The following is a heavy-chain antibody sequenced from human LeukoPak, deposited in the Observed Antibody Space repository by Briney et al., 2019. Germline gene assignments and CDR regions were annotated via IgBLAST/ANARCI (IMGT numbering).Heavy chain of an antibody. CDR1: GYTLTELS. CDR2: FDPEDGET. J-gene: IGHJ4*02. Sequence: ASVKVSCKVSGYTLTELSMHWVRQAPGKGLEWMGGFDPEDGETIYAQKFQGRVTMTEDTSTDTAYMELSSLRSDDTAVYYCARVGCSGTSCYAIFDYWGQGTLVTVSS. V-gene: IGHV1-24*01. D-gene: IGHD2-2*01. CDR3: ARVGCSGTSCYAIFDY.